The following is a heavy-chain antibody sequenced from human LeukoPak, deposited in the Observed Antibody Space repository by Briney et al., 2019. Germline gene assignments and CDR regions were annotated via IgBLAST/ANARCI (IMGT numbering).Heavy chain of an antibody. CDR2: INSDGSST. Sequence: PGGSLRLSCAASGFTFSSYWMHWVRQAPGKGLVWVSRINSDGSSTSYADSVKGRFTISRDNSKNTLYLQMNSLRAEDTALYYCAKDGTGCGGDCYSDYWGQGTLVTISS. V-gene: IGHV3-74*01. CDR3: AKDGTGCGGDCYSDY. D-gene: IGHD2-21*02. J-gene: IGHJ4*02. CDR1: GFTFSSYW.